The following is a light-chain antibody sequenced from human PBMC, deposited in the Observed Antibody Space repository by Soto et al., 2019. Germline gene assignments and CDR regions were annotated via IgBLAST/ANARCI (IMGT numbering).Light chain of an antibody. Sequence: DIQMTQSPPTLSASGGDRVTITCRASQSIRNYLAWYQQMPGKAPKLLIYGASSLQSGVPSRFSGSGSGTEFTLTISSLQPDDFATYFCQHHNSYPQTFGQGTKVDIK. V-gene: IGKV1-5*01. CDR3: QHHNSYPQT. CDR2: GAS. J-gene: IGKJ1*01. CDR1: QSIRNY.